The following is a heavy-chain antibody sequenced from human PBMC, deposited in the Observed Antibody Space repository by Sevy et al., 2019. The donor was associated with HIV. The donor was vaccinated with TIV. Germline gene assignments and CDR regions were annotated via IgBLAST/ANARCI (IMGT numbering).Heavy chain of an antibody. Sequence: GGSLRLSCAASGFTFSSYGMHWVRQAPGKGLEWVAVIWYDGSNKYYADSVKGRFTISRDNSKNTLYLQMNSLRAEDTAVYYCARDGLERGYGFIDYWGQGTLVTVSS. CDR3: ARDGLERGYGFIDY. CDR2: IWYDGSNK. J-gene: IGHJ4*02. V-gene: IGHV3-33*01. CDR1: GFTFSSYG. D-gene: IGHD5-18*01.